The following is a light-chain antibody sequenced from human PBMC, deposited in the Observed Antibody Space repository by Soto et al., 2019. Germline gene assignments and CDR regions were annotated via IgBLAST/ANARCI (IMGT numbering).Light chain of an antibody. Sequence: QSVLTQPISVSGSPGQSVTISCTGNSXDIGSYDYVCWYQQHPGKAPRLLIHGVHNRSPGISGRFSASKSGLTASLTISGLQAEDGADYYCTALSANRVYLFGPGTKVTVL. V-gene: IGLV2-14*01. CDR3: TALSANRVYL. CDR1: SXDIGSYDY. J-gene: IGLJ1*01. CDR2: GVH.